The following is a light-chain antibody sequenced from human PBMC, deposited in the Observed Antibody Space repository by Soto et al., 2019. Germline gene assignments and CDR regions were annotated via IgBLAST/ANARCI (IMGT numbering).Light chain of an antibody. V-gene: IGKV3-20*01. CDR2: GAS. J-gene: IGKJ3*01. CDR1: QSVSSSY. Sequence: EIVLTQSPGTLSLSPGERATLSCRASQSVSSSYLAWYQQKPGQAPRLLIYGASSRATGIPDRFSGSGSGTDFTLTVSRLEPEDFAVYYCQQYGGSPPTFCPGTKGDIK. CDR3: QQYGGSPPT.